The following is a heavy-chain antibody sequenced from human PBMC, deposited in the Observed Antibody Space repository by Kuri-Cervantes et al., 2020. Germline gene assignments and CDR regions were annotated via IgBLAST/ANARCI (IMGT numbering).Heavy chain of an antibody. J-gene: IGHJ4*02. CDR1: GGTFSSYA. Sequence: SVKVSCKASGGTFSSYAISWVRQAPGQGLEWMGGIIPIFGTANYAQKFQGRVTITADKSTSTAYMELSSLRSEDTAVYYCARASPVDTAMAYYFDYWGQGTLVTVSS. CDR3: ARASPVDTAMAYYFDY. V-gene: IGHV1-69*06. D-gene: IGHD5-18*01. CDR2: IIPIFGTA.